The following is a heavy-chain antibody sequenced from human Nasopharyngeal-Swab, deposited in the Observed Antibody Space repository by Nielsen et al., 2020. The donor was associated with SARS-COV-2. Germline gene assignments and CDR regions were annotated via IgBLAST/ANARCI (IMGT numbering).Heavy chain of an antibody. Sequence: GESLKTSCAASGFTFSSYEMNWVRQAPGKGLEGVSYISSSGSTIYYADSVKGRFTISRDNAKNSLYLQMNSLRAEDTAVYYCARMTATIFGVVTVSYYGMDVWGQGTTVTVSS. V-gene: IGHV3-48*03. D-gene: IGHD3-3*01. CDR2: ISSSGSTI. CDR1: GFTFSSYE. J-gene: IGHJ6*02. CDR3: ARMTATIFGVVTVSYYGMDV.